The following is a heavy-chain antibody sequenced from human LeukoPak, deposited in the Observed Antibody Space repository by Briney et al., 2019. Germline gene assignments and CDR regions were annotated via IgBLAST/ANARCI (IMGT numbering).Heavy chain of an antibody. V-gene: IGHV1-69*05. CDR3: ARDITTGRATFFDY. CDR1: GYTFTSYA. Sequence: SVKVSCKASGYTFTSYAISWVRQAPGQGLEWMGGIIPIFGTANYAQKFQGRVTITTDESTSTAYMELSSLRSEDTAVYYCARDITTGRATFFDYWGQGTLVTVSS. CDR2: IIPIFGTA. D-gene: IGHD1-1*01. J-gene: IGHJ4*02.